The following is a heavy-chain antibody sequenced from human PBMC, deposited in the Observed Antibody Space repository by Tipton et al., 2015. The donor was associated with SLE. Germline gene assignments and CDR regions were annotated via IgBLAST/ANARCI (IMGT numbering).Heavy chain of an antibody. V-gene: IGHV4-30-2*01. CDR1: GGSISSGGYS. CDR3: ARGNTIFGVGY. Sequence: TLSLTCAVSGGSISSGGYSWSWIRQPPGKGLEWIGEINHSGSTNYNPSLKSRVTISVDTSKNQFSLKLSSVTAADTAVYYCARGNTIFGVGYWGQGTLVTVSS. CDR2: INHSGST. D-gene: IGHD3-3*01. J-gene: IGHJ4*02.